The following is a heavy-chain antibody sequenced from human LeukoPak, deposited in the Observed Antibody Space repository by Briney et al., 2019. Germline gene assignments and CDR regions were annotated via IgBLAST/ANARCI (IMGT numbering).Heavy chain of an antibody. Sequence: ASVKVSCKASGYTFTGYYMHWVRQAPGQGIEWMGWIIPNSGGTNYAQKFQGRVTMTRDTSISTAYMELSRLRSDDTAVYYCARAAAADHFDYWGQGTLVTVSS. CDR1: GYTFTGYY. CDR3: ARAAAADHFDY. J-gene: IGHJ4*02. D-gene: IGHD6-13*01. CDR2: IIPNSGGT. V-gene: IGHV1-2*02.